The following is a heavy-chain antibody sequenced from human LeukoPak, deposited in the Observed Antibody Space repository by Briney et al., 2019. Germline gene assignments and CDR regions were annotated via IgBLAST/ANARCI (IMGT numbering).Heavy chain of an antibody. V-gene: IGHV1-69*04. J-gene: IGHJ4*02. CDR2: IIPILGIA. D-gene: IGHD3-22*01. Sequence: ASVKVSCKASGGAFSSYAISWVRQAPGQGLEWMGRIIPILGIANYAQKFQGRVTITADKSTSTAYMELSSLRSEDTAVYYCATGYYYDSSGSYYFDYWGQGTLVTVSS. CDR3: ATGYYYDSSGSYYFDY. CDR1: GGAFSSYA.